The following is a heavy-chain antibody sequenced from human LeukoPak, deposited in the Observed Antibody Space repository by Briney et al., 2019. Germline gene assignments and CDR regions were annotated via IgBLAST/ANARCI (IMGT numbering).Heavy chain of an antibody. D-gene: IGHD7-27*01. CDR2: INPNSGGT. CDR1: GYTFIDYY. V-gene: IGHV1-2*06. J-gene: IGHJ4*02. Sequence: GASVKVSCKSSGYTFIDYYIHWVRQAPGQGLEWMGRINPNSGGTNSAQTFQGRVTMTRDTSISTAYMELNRLTSDDTAVYYCARDLPSTPNWEPDYWGQGTLVTVSS. CDR3: ARDLPSTPNWEPDY.